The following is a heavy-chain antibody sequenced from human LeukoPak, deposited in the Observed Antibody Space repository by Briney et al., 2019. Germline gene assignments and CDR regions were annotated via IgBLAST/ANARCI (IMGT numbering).Heavy chain of an antibody. Sequence: SETLSLTCTVSGGSISSSSYYWGWIRQPPGKGLEWIGSIYYSGSTYYNPSLKSRVTISVDTSKNQFSLKLSSVTAADTAVYYCARVGIAAAGNNWFDPWGQGTLVTVSS. CDR1: GGSISSSSYY. V-gene: IGHV4-39*07. CDR2: IYYSGST. CDR3: ARVGIAAAGNNWFDP. J-gene: IGHJ5*02. D-gene: IGHD6-13*01.